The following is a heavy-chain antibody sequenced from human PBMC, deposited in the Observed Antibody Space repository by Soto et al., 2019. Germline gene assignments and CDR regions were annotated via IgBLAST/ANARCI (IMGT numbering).Heavy chain of an antibody. J-gene: IGHJ3*02. CDR1: GDSVSSNSAA. V-gene: IGHV6-1*01. Sequence: SQTLSLTCAISGDSVSSNSAAWNWIRQSPSRGLEWLGRTYYRSKWYNDYAVSVKSRITINPDTSKNQFSLQLNSVTPEDTAVYYCSKGSVFGVVISTDAFDIWGQGTMATVS. D-gene: IGHD3-3*01. CDR3: SKGSVFGVVISTDAFDI. CDR2: TYYRSKWYN.